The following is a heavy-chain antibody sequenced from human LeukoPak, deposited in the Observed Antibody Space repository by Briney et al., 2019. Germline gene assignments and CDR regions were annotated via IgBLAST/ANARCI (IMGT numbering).Heavy chain of an antibody. J-gene: IGHJ4*02. V-gene: IGHV1-18*01. D-gene: IGHD2-15*01. CDR1: GYTFSSYG. Sequence: GASVKVSCKASGYTFSSYGISWVRQVPGQGLEWMGWISGYNGNTNYAQNLQGRVTMTTDTSTSTAYMELRGLRSDDTAVYYCARGPYCNGGTCYSQYFDYWGQGTLVTVSS. CDR3: ARGPYCNGGTCYSQYFDY. CDR2: ISGYNGNT.